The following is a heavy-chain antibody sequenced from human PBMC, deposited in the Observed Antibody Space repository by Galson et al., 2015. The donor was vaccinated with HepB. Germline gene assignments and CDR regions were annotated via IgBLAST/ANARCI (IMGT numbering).Heavy chain of an antibody. CDR1: GFTFSSYA. D-gene: IGHD6-19*01. V-gene: IGHV3-30-3*01. CDR2: ISYDGSNK. J-gene: IGHJ4*02. CDR3: ARDRRRIAVAGTGLDY. Sequence: SLRLSCAASGFTFSSYAMHWVRQAPGKGLEWVAVISYDGSNKYYADSVKGRFTISRDNSKNTLYLQMNSLRAEDTAVYYCARDRRRIAVAGTGLDYWGQGTLVTVSS.